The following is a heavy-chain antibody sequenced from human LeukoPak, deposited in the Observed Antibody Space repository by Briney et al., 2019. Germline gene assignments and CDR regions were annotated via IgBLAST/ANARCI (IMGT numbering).Heavy chain of an antibody. CDR2: IKSKTDGGTT. V-gene: IGHV3-15*01. Sequence: NPGGSLRLSCAASGFTFSNAWMSWVRQAPGKGLEWVGRIKSKTDGGTTDYAAPVKGRFTISRDDSKNTLYLQMNSLETEDTAVYYCTTSLAYCVGDCYPTRWGQGTLVTVSS. CDR3: TTSLAYCVGDCYPTR. CDR1: GFTFSNAW. D-gene: IGHD2-21*02. J-gene: IGHJ4*02.